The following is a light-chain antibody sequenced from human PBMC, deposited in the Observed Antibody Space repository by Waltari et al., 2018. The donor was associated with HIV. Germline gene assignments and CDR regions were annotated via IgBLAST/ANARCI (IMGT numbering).Light chain of an antibody. J-gene: IGLJ1*01. Sequence: QSGLTPPASVSGSPGQPPTISCTATTSAVGGYNYVPWYQQHPGKAPKLIIYEVSNRPSGVSNRFSGSKSGNTASLTISGLQPEDETDYYCSSFSSSSTPYVFGTGTKVTVL. CDR2: EVS. CDR1: TSAVGGYNY. V-gene: IGLV2-14*01. CDR3: SSFSSSSTPYV.